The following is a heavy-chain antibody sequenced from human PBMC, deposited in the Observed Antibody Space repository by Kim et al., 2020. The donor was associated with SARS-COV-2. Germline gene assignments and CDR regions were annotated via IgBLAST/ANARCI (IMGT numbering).Heavy chain of an antibody. CDR3: ARHNPLGRYFDWLSAHGVYYGMDV. V-gene: IGHV4-39*01. D-gene: IGHD3-9*01. CDR1: GGSISSSSYY. Sequence: SETLSLTCTVSGGSISSSSYYWGWIRQPPGKGLEWIGSIYYSGSTYYNPSLKSRVTISVDTSKNQFSLKLSSVTAADTAVYYCARHNPLGRYFDWLSAHGVYYGMDVWGQGTTVTFSS. J-gene: IGHJ6*02. CDR2: IYYSGST.